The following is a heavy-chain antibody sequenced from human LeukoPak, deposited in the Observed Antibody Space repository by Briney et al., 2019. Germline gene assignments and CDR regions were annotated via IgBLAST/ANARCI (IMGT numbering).Heavy chain of an antibody. D-gene: IGHD3-10*01. J-gene: IGHJ4*02. CDR3: AKDHYYGSGSYYNPPFDY. Sequence: SETLSLTCTVSGGSISSSSYYWGWLRQPPGKGLEWIGSIYYTGSTYYNPSLKSRVTISVDTSKNQFSLKLSSVTAADTAVYYCAKDHYYGSGSYYNPPFDYWGQGTLVTVSS. V-gene: IGHV4-39*07. CDR2: IYYTGST. CDR1: GGSISSSSYY.